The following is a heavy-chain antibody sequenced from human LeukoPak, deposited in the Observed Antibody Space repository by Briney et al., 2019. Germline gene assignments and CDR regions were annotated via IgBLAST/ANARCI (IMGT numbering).Heavy chain of an antibody. Sequence: PSETLSLTCTVSGGSISSYYWSWIRQPPGKGLEWIGYIYYSGSTNYNPSLKSRVTISVDTSKNQFSLKLSSVTAADTAVCYCAREIPAGTGGWFDPWGQGTLVTVSS. CDR2: IYYSGST. CDR1: GGSISSYY. J-gene: IGHJ5*02. CDR3: AREIPAGTGGWFDP. D-gene: IGHD2-8*02. V-gene: IGHV4-59*01.